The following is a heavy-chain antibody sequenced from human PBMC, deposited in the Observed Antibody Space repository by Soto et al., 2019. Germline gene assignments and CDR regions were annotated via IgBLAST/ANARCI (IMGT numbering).Heavy chain of an antibody. Sequence: SETLSLTCTVSGGSISSGDYYWSWIRQPPGKGLEWIGYIYYSGSTYYNPSLKSRVTISVDTSKNQFSLKLSSVTAADTAVYYCASLEYHYKTGYGTDYWGQGTLVTVSS. D-gene: IGHD2-2*01. V-gene: IGHV4-30-4*01. CDR3: ASLEYHYKTGYGTDY. CDR2: IYYSGST. J-gene: IGHJ4*02. CDR1: GGSISSGDYY.